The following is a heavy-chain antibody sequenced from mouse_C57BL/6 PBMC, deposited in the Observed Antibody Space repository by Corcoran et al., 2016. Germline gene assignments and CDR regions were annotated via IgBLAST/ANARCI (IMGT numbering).Heavy chain of an antibody. CDR1: GYNFTTYG. CDR3: AREEDGNRFAY. D-gene: IGHD2-1*01. J-gene: IGHJ3*01. CDR2: INTYSGVP. V-gene: IGHV9-3*01. Sequence: QIQLVQSGPELKKPGETVKISCKASGYNFTTYGMSWVKQAPGKGLKWMGWINTYSGVPTYADDFKGRFAFSLETSASTAYLQINNLKNEDTATYFCAREEDGNRFAYWGQGTLVTVSA.